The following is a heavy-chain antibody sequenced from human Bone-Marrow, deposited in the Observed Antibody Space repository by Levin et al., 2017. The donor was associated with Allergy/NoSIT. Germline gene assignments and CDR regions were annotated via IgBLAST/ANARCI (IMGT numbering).Heavy chain of an antibody. Sequence: PGGSLRLSCAASGFTFSSYGMHWVRQAPGKGLEWVAVIWYDGSNKYYADSVKGRFTISRDNSKNTLYLQMNSLRAEDTAVYYCARDIDENDAFDIWGQGTMVTVSS. J-gene: IGHJ3*02. V-gene: IGHV3-33*01. D-gene: IGHD3-16*02. CDR1: GFTFSSYG. CDR2: IWYDGSNK. CDR3: ARDIDENDAFDI.